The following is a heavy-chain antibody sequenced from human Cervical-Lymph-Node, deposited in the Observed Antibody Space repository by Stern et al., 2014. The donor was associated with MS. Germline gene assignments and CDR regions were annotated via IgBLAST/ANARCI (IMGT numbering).Heavy chain of an antibody. Sequence: VQLVESGGGLVQPGGSVRLSCAASGFTFSAYAMAWVRQAPGKGLEWVSGIMGSAISEAYADSVKGRFIISRDNSENTLFLEMSRLRVEDTAVYYCAKTPSASWHKFYYYVMDFWGQGTTVTVS. D-gene: IGHD2-2*01. CDR2: IMGSAISE. CDR3: AKTPSASWHKFYYYVMDF. J-gene: IGHJ6*02. CDR1: GFTFSAYA. V-gene: IGHV3-23*04.